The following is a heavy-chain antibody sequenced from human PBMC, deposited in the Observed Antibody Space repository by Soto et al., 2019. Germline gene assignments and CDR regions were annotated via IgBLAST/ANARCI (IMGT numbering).Heavy chain of an antibody. V-gene: IGHV4-30-2*01. Sequence: QLQLQESGSGLMKPSQTLSLTCAVSGGSISSGGYSWSWIRQPPGKGLEWIGYIYHSGSTYYNPSLKSRVTISVDRSKNQFSLKLSSVTAADTAVYYCARVWGYCSGGSCYTGGWFDPWGQGTLVTVSS. J-gene: IGHJ5*02. CDR1: GGSISSGGYS. CDR2: IYHSGST. CDR3: ARVWGYCSGGSCYTGGWFDP. D-gene: IGHD2-15*01.